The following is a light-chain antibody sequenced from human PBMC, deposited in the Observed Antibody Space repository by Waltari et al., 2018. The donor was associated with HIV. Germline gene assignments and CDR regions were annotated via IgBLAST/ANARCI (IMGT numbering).Light chain of an antibody. Sequence: QSALTQPASVSGSPAQSVTIPSIGSDFDIGLYDYISWYHHPPNRAPRLVVFNANSRPSGSPFRFAGSKSGNTASLTISGLQADDEGVYYCSSYVTGGSLLFGGGTQVTVL. J-gene: IGLJ3*02. CDR1: DFDIGLYDY. CDR3: SSYVTGGSLL. V-gene: IGLV2-14*01. CDR2: NAN.